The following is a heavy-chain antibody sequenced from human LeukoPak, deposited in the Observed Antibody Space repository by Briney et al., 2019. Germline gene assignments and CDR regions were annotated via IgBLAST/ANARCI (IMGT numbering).Heavy chain of an antibody. D-gene: IGHD6-13*01. CDR2: IYTSGST. Sequence: PSETLSLTCTVSGGSISSYYWSWIRQPPGKGLEWIGYIYTSGSTNYNPSLKSRVTISVDTSKNQFSLKLSSVTAADTAVYYCATTGATSPSSASWFNIEYWGQGTLVPVSS. J-gene: IGHJ4*02. CDR1: GGSISSYY. CDR3: ATTGATSPSSASWFNIEY. V-gene: IGHV4-4*09.